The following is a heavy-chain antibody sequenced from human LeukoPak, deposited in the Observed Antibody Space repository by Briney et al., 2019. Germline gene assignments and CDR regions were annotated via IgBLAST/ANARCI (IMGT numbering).Heavy chain of an antibody. CDR1: GYTFTSYG. D-gene: IGHD6-19*01. J-gene: IGHJ4*02. CDR2: NNTYNGNT. CDR3: ARDPHEFSSGWSHFEY. Sequence: ASVKVSCKASGYTFTSYGISWVRQAPGQGLEWMGWNNTYNGNTNYAQKLQGRVTMTTDTSTSTADMELRSLRSDDTAVYYCARDPHEFSSGWSHFEYWGQGTLVTVSS. V-gene: IGHV1-18*01.